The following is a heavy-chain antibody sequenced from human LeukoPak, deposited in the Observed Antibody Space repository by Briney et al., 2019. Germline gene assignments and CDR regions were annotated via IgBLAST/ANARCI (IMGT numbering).Heavy chain of an antibody. Sequence: GGSLRLSCAASGFTVRSNYMTWVRQAPGKGLEWVSVIYSGGTTYYADSVKGRFTISRDISKNMLYLQMNSLRAEDTAVYYCARLQGNWYIPAWGQGTLVTVSS. CDR1: GFTVRSNY. D-gene: IGHD6-13*01. CDR2: IYSGGTT. CDR3: ARLQGNWYIPA. J-gene: IGHJ5*02. V-gene: IGHV3-53*01.